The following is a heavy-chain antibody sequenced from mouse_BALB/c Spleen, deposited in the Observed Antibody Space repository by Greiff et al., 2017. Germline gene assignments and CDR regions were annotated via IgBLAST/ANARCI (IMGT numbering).Heavy chain of an antibody. CDR2: ISSGGSYT. CDR3: TRAFDY. CDR1: GFTFSSYT. Sequence: EVKLMESGGGLVKPGGSLKLSCAASGFTFSSYTMSWVRQTPEKRLEWVATISSGGSYTYYPDSVKGRFTISRDNAKSTLYLQMSSLKSEDTAMYYCTRAFDYWGQGTTLTVSS. J-gene: IGHJ2*01. V-gene: IGHV5-6-4*01.